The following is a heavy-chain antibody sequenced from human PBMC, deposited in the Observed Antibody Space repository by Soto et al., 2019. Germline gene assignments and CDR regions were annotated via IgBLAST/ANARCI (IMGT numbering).Heavy chain of an antibody. CDR3: ARIVTAVAGTRWFDP. Sequence: GSGPTLVNPTETLTLTCTVSGFSLSNARMGVSWIRQPPGKALEWLAHIFSNDEKSYSTSLKSRLTISKDTSKSQVVLTMTNMDPVDTATYYCARIVTAVAGTRWFDPWGQGTLVTVSS. CDR2: IFSNDEK. D-gene: IGHD6-19*01. CDR1: GFSLSNARMG. J-gene: IGHJ5*02. V-gene: IGHV2-26*01.